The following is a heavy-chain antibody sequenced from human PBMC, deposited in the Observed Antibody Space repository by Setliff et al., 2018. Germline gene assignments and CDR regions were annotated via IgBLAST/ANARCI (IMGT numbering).Heavy chain of an antibody. CDR2: INPKSGGT. V-gene: IGHV1-2*02. CDR1: GYTFTRYG. CDR3: ARASMIVVVTSIDY. Sequence: ASVKVSCKASGYTFTRYGISWVRQAPGQGLEWMGWINPKSGGTRYAQKFQGRVTMTRDTSISTAYMELSRLRSDDTAMYYCARASMIVVVTSIDYWGQGTLVTVS. J-gene: IGHJ4*02. D-gene: IGHD3-22*01.